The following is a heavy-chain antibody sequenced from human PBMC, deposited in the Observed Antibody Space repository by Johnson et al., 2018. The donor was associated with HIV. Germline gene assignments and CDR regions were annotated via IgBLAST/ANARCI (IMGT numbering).Heavy chain of an antibody. V-gene: IGHV3-30*04. CDR3: AREMYNWNDRSDAFDI. Sequence: VVQPGRSLRLSCAASGFTFSSYAMHWVRQAPGKGLEWVAVISYDGSNKYYADSVKGRFTISRDNSKNTLYLQMNSLRAEDTAVYYCAREMYNWNDRSDAFDIWGQGTMVTVSS. CDR1: GFTFSSYA. D-gene: IGHD1-20*01. J-gene: IGHJ3*02. CDR2: ISYDGSNK.